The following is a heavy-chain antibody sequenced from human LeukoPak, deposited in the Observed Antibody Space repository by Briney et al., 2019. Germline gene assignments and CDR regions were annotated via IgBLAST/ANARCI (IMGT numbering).Heavy chain of an antibody. D-gene: IGHD2-8*01. CDR1: GFTFSSYA. V-gene: IGHV3-23*01. CDR3: AKDGYCANGVCTSQIDY. Sequence: GGSLRLSCAASGFTFSSYAMSWVRQAPGKGLEWVSVISGSGGSTYYADSVKGRSTISRDNSKNTLYLQMNSLRAEDTAVYYCAKDGYCANGVCTSQIDYWGREPWSPSPQ. J-gene: IGHJ4*02. CDR2: ISGSGGST.